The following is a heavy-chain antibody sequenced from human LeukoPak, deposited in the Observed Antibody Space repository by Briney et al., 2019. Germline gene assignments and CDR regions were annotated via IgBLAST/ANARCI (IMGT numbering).Heavy chain of an antibody. D-gene: IGHD6-6*01. CDR1: GSSFTSYW. CDR3: ARFATEYSSSSRFDP. V-gene: IGHV5-51*04. Sequence: GESLKISCKGSGSSFTSYWIGWVRQMPGKGLEWMAIIYPGDSDTRSSPSFQGQVTLSADKPISTAYLQWSSLKASDTAMYYCARFATEYSSSSRFDPWGEGTLVTVSS. J-gene: IGHJ5*02. CDR2: IYPGDSDT.